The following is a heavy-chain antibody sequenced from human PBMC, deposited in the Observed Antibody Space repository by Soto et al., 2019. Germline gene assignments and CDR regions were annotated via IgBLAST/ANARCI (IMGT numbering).Heavy chain of an antibody. CDR1: GLTFSNNG. J-gene: IGHJ4*01. D-gene: IGHD6-19*01. V-gene: IGHV3-30*02. CDR2: ISYDSIEI. CDR3: AIATVADSELVP. Sequence: GGSLRLSCVVSGLTFSNNGMHWFRQAPGKGLEWVAFISYDSIEIFYADSVKGRFTISRDNPEKLLFLHMNSPRADDTAVYYCAIATVADSELVPWGQGTLVTV.